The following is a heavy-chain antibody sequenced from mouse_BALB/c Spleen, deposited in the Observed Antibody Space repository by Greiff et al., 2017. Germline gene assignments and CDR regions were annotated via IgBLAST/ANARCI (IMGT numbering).Heavy chain of an antibody. D-gene: IGHD2-12*01. Sequence: VQLKESGPGLVKPSQSLSLTCSVTGYSITSGYYWNWIRQFPGNKLEWMGYISYDGSNNYNPSLKNRISITRDTSKNQFFLKLNSVTTEDTATYYCARVYDGPLYYYAMDYWGQGTSVTVSS. CDR3: ARVYDGPLYYYAMDY. CDR2: ISYDGSN. J-gene: IGHJ4*01. V-gene: IGHV3-6*02. CDR1: GYSITSGYY.